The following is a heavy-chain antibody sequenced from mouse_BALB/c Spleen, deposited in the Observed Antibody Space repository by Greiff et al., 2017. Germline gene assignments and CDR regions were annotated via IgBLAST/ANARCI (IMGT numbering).Heavy chain of an antibody. V-gene: IGHV5-6-4*01. Sequence: EVKLMESGGGLVKPGGSLKLSCAASGFTFSSYTMSWVRQTPEKRLEWVATISSGGSYTYYPDSVKGRFTISRDNAKNTLYLQMSSLKSEDTAMYYCTREGYGNYVFDYWGQGTTLTVSS. J-gene: IGHJ2*01. CDR1: GFTFSSYT. CDR2: ISSGGSYT. CDR3: TREGYGNYVFDY. D-gene: IGHD2-1*01.